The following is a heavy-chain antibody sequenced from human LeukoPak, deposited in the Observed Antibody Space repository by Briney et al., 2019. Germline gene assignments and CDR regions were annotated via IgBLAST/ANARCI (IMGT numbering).Heavy chain of an antibody. CDR3: ARDRNSGSYWGDAFDI. V-gene: IGHV1-18*01. D-gene: IGHD1-26*01. CDR1: GYTFTSYG. Sequence: GASVKVSCKASGYTFTSYGISWVRQAPGQGLEWMGWISAYNGNTNYAQKLQGRVTMTIDTSTSTAYMELRSLRSDDTAVYYCARDRNSGSYWGDAFDIWGQGTMVTVSS. J-gene: IGHJ3*02. CDR2: ISAYNGNT.